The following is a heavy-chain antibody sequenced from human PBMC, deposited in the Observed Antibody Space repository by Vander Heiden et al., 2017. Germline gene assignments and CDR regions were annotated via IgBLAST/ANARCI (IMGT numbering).Heavy chain of an antibody. J-gene: IGHJ5*02. CDR1: GFTFSGYG. V-gene: IGHV3-7*01. CDR3: ARVKVPGDWFDP. D-gene: IGHD1-1*01. CDR2: IKQDGSEK. Sequence: EVQLVEAGGGLVQPGGSLRRYCAVSGFTFSGYGMSWVRQAPGKGLEWVANIKQDGSEKYYVDSVKGRFTISRDNAKNSLYLQMNSLRAEDTAVYYCARVKVPGDWFDPWGQGTLVTVSS.